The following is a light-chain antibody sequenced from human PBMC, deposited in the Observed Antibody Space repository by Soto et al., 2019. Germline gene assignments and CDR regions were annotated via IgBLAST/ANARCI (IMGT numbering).Light chain of an antibody. CDR1: QSISIW. Sequence: DIQMTQSPSTLSASVGDRVTITCRASQSISIWLAWYQQKPGKAPNLLIYKASNLESGVPSRFSGSGSGTEFTFTISSLQPDDFATYYCQQCYSYPWTFGQGTKVEIK. CDR2: KAS. J-gene: IGKJ1*01. V-gene: IGKV1-5*03. CDR3: QQCYSYPWT.